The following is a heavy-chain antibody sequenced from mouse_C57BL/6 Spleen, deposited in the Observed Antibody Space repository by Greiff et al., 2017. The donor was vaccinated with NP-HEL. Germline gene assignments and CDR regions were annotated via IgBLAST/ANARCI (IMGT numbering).Heavy chain of an antibody. V-gene: IGHV1-22*01. Sequence: EQLQQSGPELVKPGASVKMSCKASGYTFTDYNMHWVKQSHGKSLEWIGYINPNNGGTSYNQKFKGKATLTVNKSSSTAYMELRSLTSADSAVYYCARCYSNYPAWFAYWGQGTLVTVSA. CDR2: INPNNGGT. CDR1: GYTFTDYN. CDR3: ARCYSNYPAWFAY. D-gene: IGHD2-5*01. J-gene: IGHJ3*01.